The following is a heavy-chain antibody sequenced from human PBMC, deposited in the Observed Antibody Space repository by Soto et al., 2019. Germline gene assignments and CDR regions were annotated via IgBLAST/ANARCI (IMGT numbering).Heavy chain of an antibody. CDR3: TSPIAVAGITNYYYYGMDV. D-gene: IGHD6-19*01. Sequence: GGSLRLSCAASGFTFSGSAMHWVRQASGKGLEWVGRIRSKANSYATAYAASVKGRFTISRDDSKNTAYLQMNSLKTEDTAVYYCTSPIAVAGITNYYYYGMDVWGQGTTVTVSS. CDR1: GFTFSGSA. J-gene: IGHJ6*02. CDR2: IRSKANSYAT. V-gene: IGHV3-73*01.